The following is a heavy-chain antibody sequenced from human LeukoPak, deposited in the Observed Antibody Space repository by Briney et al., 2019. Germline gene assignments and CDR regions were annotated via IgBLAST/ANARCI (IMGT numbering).Heavy chain of an antibody. CDR2: IFFDGNT. V-gene: IGHV4-39*07. Sequence: PSETLSLTCTVSSGSISTSNYYWGWVRQPPGKGLEWVGSIFFDGNTYYNPSLESRVTISVDTSKNQFSLKLRSLTAADTAVYYCARDLFLNYFVPWGQGTLVTVSS. CDR1: SGSISTSNYY. CDR3: ARDLFLNYFVP. D-gene: IGHD2/OR15-2a*01. J-gene: IGHJ5*02.